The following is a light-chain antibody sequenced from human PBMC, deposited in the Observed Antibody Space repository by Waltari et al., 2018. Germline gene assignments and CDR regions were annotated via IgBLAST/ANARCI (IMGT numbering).Light chain of an antibody. CDR1: QSISIY. V-gene: IGKV3-20*01. Sequence: TQSPGTLSLSPGERATLSCRASQSISIYLAWYQQKPGQAPRLLMYHASSRATGIPDRFSGSGSGTDFSLTISRLEPEDFAVYYCQKYESLPATFGQGTKVEIK. CDR3: QKYESLPAT. J-gene: IGKJ1*01. CDR2: HAS.